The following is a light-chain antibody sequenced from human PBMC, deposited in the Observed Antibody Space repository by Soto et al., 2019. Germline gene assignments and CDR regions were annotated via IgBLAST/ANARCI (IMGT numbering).Light chain of an antibody. V-gene: IGLV1-44*01. CDR3: AAWDDSLIALL. Sequence: QSVLTQPPSASGTPGQRVTISRSGTYSNVGSNVVNWYQQVPGAAPKLVIYSNDRRPSGVPDRFFGSKSGASASLAISGLQTEDEADYYCAAWDDSLIALLFGGGTKVTVL. CDR1: YSNVGSNV. CDR2: SND. J-gene: IGLJ3*02.